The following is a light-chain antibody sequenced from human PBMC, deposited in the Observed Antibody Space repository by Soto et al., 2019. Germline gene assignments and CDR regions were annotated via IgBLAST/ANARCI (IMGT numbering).Light chain of an antibody. V-gene: IGLV2-14*03. CDR2: DVN. CDR3: SSYTDSSPFV. J-gene: IGLJ7*01. Sequence: QSALTQPASVSGSPGQSITISCTGTSSDVGGYNYVSWYQQHPGKAPKLLIYDVNNRPSGVSNRFSGSKSGNTASLIISGLQAEDDADYYCSSYTDSSPFVFGTGTQLTVL. CDR1: SSDVGGYNY.